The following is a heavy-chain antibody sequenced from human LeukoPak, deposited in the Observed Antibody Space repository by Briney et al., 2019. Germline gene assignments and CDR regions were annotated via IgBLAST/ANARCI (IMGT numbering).Heavy chain of an antibody. J-gene: IGHJ3*02. CDR1: GASINRSSYS. CDR2: MSHSESP. D-gene: IGHD2-21*01. CDR3: ARQPPYSSTFDI. Sequence: MPSETLSLTCTVSGASINRSSYSWAWIRQPPGKGLEWIGSMSHSESPYYNPSLRSRVTISVDTSKNQLSLRQTSVTAADRAVYYCARQPPYSSTFDIWGQGTMVTVSS. V-gene: IGHV4-39*01.